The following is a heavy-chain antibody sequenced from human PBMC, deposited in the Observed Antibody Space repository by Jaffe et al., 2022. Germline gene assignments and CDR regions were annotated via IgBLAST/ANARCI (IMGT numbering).Heavy chain of an antibody. Sequence: EVQLLESGGGLVQPGGSLRLSCAASGFTFSSYAMSWVRQAPGKGLEWVSAISGSGGSTYYADSVKGRFTISRDNSKNTLYLQMNSLRAEDTAVYYCAKVQGYCTGGVCYRGGFNAFDIWGQGTMVTVSS. J-gene: IGHJ3*02. V-gene: IGHV3-23*01. CDR2: ISGSGGST. CDR1: GFTFSSYA. CDR3: AKVQGYCTGGVCYRGGFNAFDI. D-gene: IGHD2-8*02.